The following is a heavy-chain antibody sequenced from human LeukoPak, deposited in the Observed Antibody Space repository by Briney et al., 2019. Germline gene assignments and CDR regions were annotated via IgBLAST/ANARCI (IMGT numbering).Heavy chain of an antibody. CDR3: ARAGRYGSGSYYAV. J-gene: IGHJ4*02. CDR1: GFIFNTYV. Sequence: QPGGPLRLSCAASGFIFNTYVMHWVRQAPGKGLGWLAFIRYDGSNKNYADSVKGRFTISRDNTKNSLYLQMNSLRAEDTAVYYCARAGRYGSGSYYAVWGQGTLVTVSS. D-gene: IGHD3-10*01. V-gene: IGHV3-30*02. CDR2: IRYDGSNK.